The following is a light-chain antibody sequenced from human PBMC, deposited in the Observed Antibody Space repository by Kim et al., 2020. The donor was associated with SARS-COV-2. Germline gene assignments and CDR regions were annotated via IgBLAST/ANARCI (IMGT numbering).Light chain of an antibody. V-gene: IGKV1-39*01. CDR3: QQSYISPFT. J-gene: IGKJ3*01. CDR2: AAS. CDR1: QSISSH. Sequence: DIQMTQSPSTLSASVGDRVTITCRTTQSISSHLTWYQQKPGRAPKLLMSAASTLQGGVPSRFSGSGSETDFTLTISSLQPEDFATYFCQQSYISPFTFGAGTKVDIK.